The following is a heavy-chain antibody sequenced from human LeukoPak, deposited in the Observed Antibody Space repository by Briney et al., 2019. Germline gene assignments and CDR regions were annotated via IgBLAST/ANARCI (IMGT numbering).Heavy chain of an antibody. V-gene: IGHV4-30-2*01. Sequence: SQTLSLTCAVSGGSISSGGYSWSWIRQPPGKGLEWIGYIYHSGSTYYNPSLKSRVTISVDRSKNQFSLKLSSVTAADTAVYYCAGAGAFDIWGQGTMVTVSS. CDR1: GGSISSGGYS. J-gene: IGHJ3*02. CDR3: AGAGAFDI. CDR2: IYHSGST.